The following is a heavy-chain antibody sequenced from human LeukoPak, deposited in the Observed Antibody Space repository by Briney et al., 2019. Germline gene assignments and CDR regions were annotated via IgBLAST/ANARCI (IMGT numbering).Heavy chain of an antibody. D-gene: IGHD5-18*01. V-gene: IGHV3-30*02. J-gene: IGHJ3*02. CDR3: ARWDTAMVMSAFDI. Sequence: GGSLRLSCAASGFSFSGYGMHWVRQAPGKGLKWVAFIRYDGSNEYYADSVKGRFTISRDKSKNTLSLQMNSLRAEDTAVYYCARWDTAMVMSAFDIWGQGTMVTVSS. CDR2: IRYDGSNE. CDR1: GFSFSGYG.